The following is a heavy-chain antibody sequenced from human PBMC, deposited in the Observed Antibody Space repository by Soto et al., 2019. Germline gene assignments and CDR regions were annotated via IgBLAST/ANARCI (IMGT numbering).Heavy chain of an antibody. CDR2: INAGNGNT. D-gene: IGHD3-10*01. Sequence: QVQLVQSGAEVKKPGASVKVSCKASGYTFTSYAMHWVLQAPGQRLEWMGWINAGNGNTKYSQKFQGRVTITRDTSASTAYMELSSLRSEDTAVYYCAREVIRAVRGFIISDAFDIWGQGTMVTVSS. J-gene: IGHJ3*02. V-gene: IGHV1-3*01. CDR1: GYTFTSYA. CDR3: AREVIRAVRGFIISDAFDI.